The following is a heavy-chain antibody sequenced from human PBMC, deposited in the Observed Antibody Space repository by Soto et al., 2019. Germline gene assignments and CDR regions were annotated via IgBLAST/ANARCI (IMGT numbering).Heavy chain of an antibody. Sequence: EVQLVESGGALVQPGGSLRLSCAVSGLSFTTHEMNWVRQAPGKGLEWISFMRSSDNSIYYADPVQGRFTISRDDSKNALYLQMNSLRVEDTAIYYCASSGWGTTGTPYLDDWGQGTLVTVSS. J-gene: IGHJ4*02. CDR3: ASSGWGTTGTPYLDD. CDR2: MRSSDNSI. V-gene: IGHV3-48*03. D-gene: IGHD1-1*01. CDR1: GLSFTTHE.